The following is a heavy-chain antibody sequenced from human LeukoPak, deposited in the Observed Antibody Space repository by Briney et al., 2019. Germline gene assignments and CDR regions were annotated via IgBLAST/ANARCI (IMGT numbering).Heavy chain of an antibody. CDR1: GFTFKSFV. CDR2: ISKRSGHI. Sequence: GGSVRLSCAASGFTFKSFVMGWVRQAAGRGVEGVSYISKRSGHIYHTVSGEGRFTTSRDNANDSVYLQMNNLRAEDTAIYFRARFDGGFASWGQGTLVTVSS. J-gene: IGHJ4*02. V-gene: IGHV3-21*05. D-gene: IGHD3-9*01. CDR3: ARFDGGFAS.